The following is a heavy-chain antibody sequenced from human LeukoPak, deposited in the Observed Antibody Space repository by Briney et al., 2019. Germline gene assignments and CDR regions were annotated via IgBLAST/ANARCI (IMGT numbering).Heavy chain of an antibody. J-gene: IGHJ3*02. D-gene: IGHD3-3*01. CDR1: GGSFSGYY. CDR3: AKSYSDRGYDFWSGYYISLAFDI. V-gene: IGHV4-34*01. Sequence: SETLSLTCAVYGGSFSGYYWSWIRQPPGKGLEWIGEINHSGSTNYNPSLKSRVTISVDTSKNQFSLKLSSVTAADTAVYYCAKSYSDRGYDFWSGYYISLAFDIWGQGTMVTVSS. CDR2: INHSGST.